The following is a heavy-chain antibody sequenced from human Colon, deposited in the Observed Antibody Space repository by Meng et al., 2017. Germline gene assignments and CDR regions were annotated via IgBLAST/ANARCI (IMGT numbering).Heavy chain of an antibody. J-gene: IGHJ5*02. CDR3: ARGRYSGYLP. V-gene: IGHV4-59*08. Sequence: QGQLQESGPGLVTPSETLSLTCAVSGGSISTYYWSWIRQPPGKGLEWIGNNYYSGSTNYNPSLASRVTISVDSSKNQFSLKLSSVTAADTAVYYCARGRYSGYLPWGQGTLVTVSS. CDR1: GGSISTYY. D-gene: IGHD5-12*01. CDR2: NYYSGST.